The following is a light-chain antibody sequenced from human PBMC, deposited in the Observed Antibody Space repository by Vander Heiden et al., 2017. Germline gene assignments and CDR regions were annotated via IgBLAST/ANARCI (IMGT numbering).Light chain of an antibody. J-gene: IGKJ4*01. Sequence: DIVMTQSSDSLAVSLGERATINCKSSQSLLSSSNNKNYLAWFQQKQGQPPKLLISWASTRESGVPDRFTGSGSGTEFALTINSLQAEDVAIYYCQEYYSAPLTFGGGTKVEIK. CDR3: QEYYSAPLT. CDR1: QSLLSSSNNKNY. CDR2: WAS. V-gene: IGKV4-1*01.